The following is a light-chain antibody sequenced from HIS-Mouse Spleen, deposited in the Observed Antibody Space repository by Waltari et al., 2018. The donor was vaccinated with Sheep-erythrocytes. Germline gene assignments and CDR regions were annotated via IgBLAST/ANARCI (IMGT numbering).Light chain of an antibody. CDR2: AVG. CDR1: SSDVGGYNY. Sequence: QSALTQPRSVSGSPGQSVTISCTGTSSDVGGYNYVSWYQQHPGKAPKLMFYAVGTPPAGVPDRFSGSKSGNTASLTVSGLQAEDEADYYCSSYAGSNNWVFGGGTKLTVL. CDR3: SSYAGSNNWV. J-gene: IGLJ3*02. V-gene: IGLV2-8*01.